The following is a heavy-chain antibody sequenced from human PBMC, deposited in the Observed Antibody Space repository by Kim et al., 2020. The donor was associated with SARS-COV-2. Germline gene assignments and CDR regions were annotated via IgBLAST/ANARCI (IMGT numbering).Heavy chain of an antibody. Sequence: GNTNYAPRFQGRVTMTADASTDTAYLDLWSLRSDDSAVYYCARGSSFAFDNWGQGTHVAVSS. CDR2: GNT. V-gene: IGHV1-18*01. J-gene: IGHJ4*02. CDR3: ARGSSFAFDN.